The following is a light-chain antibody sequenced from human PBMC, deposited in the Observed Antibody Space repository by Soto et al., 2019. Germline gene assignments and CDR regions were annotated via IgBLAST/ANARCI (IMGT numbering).Light chain of an antibody. CDR2: GAS. CDR1: QSVSSSY. Sequence: EVVLTQSPDTLSLPPGERATLSCRASQSVSSSYLAWYQQKPGQAPRLLIYGASSRATGIPDRLSGSGSGTDFTLTISSLEPEDFALYYCQQRSNWPITFGQGTRLEIK. J-gene: IGKJ5*01. CDR3: QQRSNWPIT. V-gene: IGKV3D-20*02.